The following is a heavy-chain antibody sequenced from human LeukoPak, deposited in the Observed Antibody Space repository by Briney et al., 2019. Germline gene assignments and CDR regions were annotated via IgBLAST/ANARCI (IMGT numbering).Heavy chain of an antibody. D-gene: IGHD3-3*01. J-gene: IGHJ4*02. CDR3: ARGLDVITIFGVVITGHFDY. CDR2: INHSGST. V-gene: IGHV4-34*01. CDR1: GGSFSGYY. Sequence: SETLSLTCAVYGGSFSGYYWSWIRQPPGKGLEWIGEINHSGSTNYNPSLKSRVTMSVDTSKNQFSLKLSSVTAADTAVYYCARGLDVITIFGVVITGHFDYWGQGTLVTVSS.